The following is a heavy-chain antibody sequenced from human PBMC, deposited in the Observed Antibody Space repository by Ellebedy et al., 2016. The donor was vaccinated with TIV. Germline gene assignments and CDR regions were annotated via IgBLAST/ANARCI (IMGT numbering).Heavy chain of an antibody. D-gene: IGHD4-17*01. V-gene: IGHV3-7*01. CDR1: GFSFRSYW. J-gene: IGHJ3*02. CDR3: ATDGSYGDYLPPTHAFVI. Sequence: GESLKISCGASGFSFRSYWMTWVRQAPGKGLEWVANIKQDGSEKYYVDSVKGRFTISRDNAKNSLYLHFNSLRAEDTAMYYCATDGSYGDYLPPTHAFVIWGQGTMVTVSS. CDR2: IKQDGSEK.